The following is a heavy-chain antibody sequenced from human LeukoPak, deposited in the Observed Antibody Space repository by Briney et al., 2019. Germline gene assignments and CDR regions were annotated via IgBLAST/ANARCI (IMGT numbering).Heavy chain of an antibody. Sequence: GRSLRLSCAASGFTFSSYAMHWVRQAPGKGLEWVAVISYDGSNKYYADSVKGRFTISRDNSKNTLYLQMNSLRAEDTAVYYCAREWSGYPHFDYWGQGTLVTVSP. D-gene: IGHD3-3*01. CDR3: AREWSGYPHFDY. CDR2: ISYDGSNK. J-gene: IGHJ4*02. V-gene: IGHV3-30*01. CDR1: GFTFSSYA.